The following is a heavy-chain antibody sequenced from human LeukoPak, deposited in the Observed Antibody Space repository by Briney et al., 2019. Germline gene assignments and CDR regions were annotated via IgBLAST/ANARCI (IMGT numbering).Heavy chain of an antibody. Sequence: PSETLSLTCTVSGGSISSGSYFWSWIRQPAGKGLEWIGRIYTSGSTNYNPSLKSRVTISVATSKNQFSLKLSSVTAADTAVYYCARDKGTSYLSSFDYWGQGTLVTVSS. CDR3: ARDKGTSYLSSFDY. J-gene: IGHJ4*02. CDR1: GGSISSGSYF. D-gene: IGHD6-6*01. CDR2: IYTSGST. V-gene: IGHV4-61*02.